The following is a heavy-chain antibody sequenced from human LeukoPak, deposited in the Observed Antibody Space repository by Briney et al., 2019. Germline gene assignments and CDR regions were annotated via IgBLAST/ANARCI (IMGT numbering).Heavy chain of an antibody. CDR3: ARAGARGSSSDY. J-gene: IGHJ4*02. D-gene: IGHD6-13*01. CDR1: GYTFTSYD. CDR2: MNPNSGNT. V-gene: IGHV1-8*01. Sequence: ASVKDSCKASGYTFTSYDINWVRQATGQGLEWMGWMNPNSGNTGYAQKFQGRVTMTRNTSISTAYMELSSLRSEGTAVYYCARAGARGSSSDYWGQGTLVTVSS.